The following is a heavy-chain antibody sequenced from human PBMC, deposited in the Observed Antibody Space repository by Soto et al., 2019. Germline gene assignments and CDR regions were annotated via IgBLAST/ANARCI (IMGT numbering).Heavy chain of an antibody. V-gene: IGHV3-66*01. CDR2: IQSGGST. D-gene: IGHD2-15*01. Sequence: EVQLVESGGGLVQPGGSLRLSCAASGFTVSSKYMSWVRQAPGKGLEWVSLIQSGGSTYYAGSVKGGFTISRDNSENSLFIQMNSLRVQDTAVYSCTRDDAHCSGGRCYGGPMDVCDKGTKVTVSA. J-gene: IGHJ6*04. CDR3: TRDDAHCSGGRCYGGPMDV. CDR1: GFTVSSKY.